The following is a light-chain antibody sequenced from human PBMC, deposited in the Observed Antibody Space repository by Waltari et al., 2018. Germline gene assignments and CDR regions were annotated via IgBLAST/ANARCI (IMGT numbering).Light chain of an antibody. CDR3: QQSSERPVT. V-gene: IGKV3-11*01. Sequence: EIVLTQSPATLSLSPGERATLSCRASQRISRNLGWYQQKLVQAPRLLIYYASIRATGIPARFSGSGSGTDFTLTISSLEPEDFAVYYCQQSSERPVTFGGGTKVEIK. CDR1: QRISRN. CDR2: YAS. J-gene: IGKJ4*01.